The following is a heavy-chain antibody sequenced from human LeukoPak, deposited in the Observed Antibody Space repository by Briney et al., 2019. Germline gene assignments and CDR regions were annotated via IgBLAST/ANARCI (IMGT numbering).Heavy chain of an antibody. D-gene: IGHD3-9*01. CDR2: MNPNSGNT. V-gene: IGHV1-8*01. J-gene: IGHJ4*02. CDR1: GYTFTSYD. CDR3: ARRFYDNLTGHTWYDY. Sequence: EASVKVSCKASGYTFTSYDINWMRQAPGQGLEWVGWMNPNSGNTGYAQTFQGKLTMTRNTSIKTAYMELSSLRSEDTAVYYCARRFYDNLTGHTWYDYWGQGTLVTVSS.